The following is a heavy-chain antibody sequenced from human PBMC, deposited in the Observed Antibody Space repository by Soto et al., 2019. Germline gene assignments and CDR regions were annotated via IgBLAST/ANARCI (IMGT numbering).Heavy chain of an antibody. D-gene: IGHD2-15*01. CDR2: ISYDGSNK. CDR3: AKDGGYCSGGSCPNPSFDY. J-gene: IGHJ4*02. Sequence: GGPLRHCCSASGFTFSIYVIHWVLQAPGKGLEWVAVISYDGSNKYDADAVGGRFTISGXXSENTLYLQMNSVRAEDTAVYDFAKDGGYCSGGSCPNPSFDYWGQGTLDTVSS. CDR1: GFTFSIYV. V-gene: IGHV3-30*18.